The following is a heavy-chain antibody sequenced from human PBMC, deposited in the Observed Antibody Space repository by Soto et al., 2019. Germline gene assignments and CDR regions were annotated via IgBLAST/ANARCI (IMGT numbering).Heavy chain of an antibody. CDR2: ISAYNGNT. J-gene: IGHJ4*02. CDR3: ARVALYCSGGSCPYLF. Sequence: GASVKVSCKASGYTFTSYGISWVRQAPGQGLEWMGWISAYNGNTNYAQMLQGRVTMTTDTSTSTAYMELRSLRSDDTAVYYCARVALYCSGGSCPYLFWGQGTLVTVSS. D-gene: IGHD2-15*01. CDR1: GYTFTSYG. V-gene: IGHV1-18*01.